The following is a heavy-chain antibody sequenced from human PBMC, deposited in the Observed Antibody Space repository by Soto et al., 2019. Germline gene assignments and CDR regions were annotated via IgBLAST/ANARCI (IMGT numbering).Heavy chain of an antibody. Sequence: EVQLLESGGGLVQPGGSLRLSCAASGFTFSTYAMIWVRQAPGKGLEWVSVITGGGGRTYYADSVKGRFTISRDNSKNTLYMQMNGLRAEDTAVYYCAKDRYGDYGGVDYWGQGTLVTVSS. V-gene: IGHV3-23*01. CDR1: GFTFSTYA. J-gene: IGHJ4*02. D-gene: IGHD4-17*01. CDR2: ITGGGGRT. CDR3: AKDRYGDYGGVDY.